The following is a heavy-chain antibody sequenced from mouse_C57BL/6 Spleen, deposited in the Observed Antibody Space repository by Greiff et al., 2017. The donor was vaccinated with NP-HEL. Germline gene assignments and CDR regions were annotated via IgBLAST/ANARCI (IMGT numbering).Heavy chain of an antibody. J-gene: IGHJ3*01. CDR2: IDPETGGT. CDR3: TTGTAAY. Sequence: VQLQESGAELVRPGASVTLSCMASGYTFTDYEMHWVKQTPVHGLEWIGAIDPETGGTAYNQKFKGKAILTADKSSSTAYMELRSLTSEDSAVYYCTTGTAAYWGQGTLVTVSA. D-gene: IGHD4-1*01. V-gene: IGHV1-15*01. CDR1: GYTFTDYE.